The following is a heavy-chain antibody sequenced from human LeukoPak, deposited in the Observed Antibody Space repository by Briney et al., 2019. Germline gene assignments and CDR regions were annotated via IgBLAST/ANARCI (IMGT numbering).Heavy chain of an antibody. D-gene: IGHD3-16*02. CDR1: GYSFRNQW. J-gene: IGHJ4*02. CDR3: ARYYVWGSYRYIDY. V-gene: IGHV5-51*01. CDR2: IYPADSDT. Sequence: GESLKISCKASGYSFRNQWIGWVRQMPGKGLEWMGIIYPADSDTRYSPSFQGQVTISADKSISTAYLQWSSLKASDTAMYYCARYYVWGSYRYIDYWGQGTLVTVSS.